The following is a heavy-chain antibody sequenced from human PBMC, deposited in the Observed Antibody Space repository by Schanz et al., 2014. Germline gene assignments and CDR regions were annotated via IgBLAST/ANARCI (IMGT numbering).Heavy chain of an antibody. CDR3: AKGRFGELSAFDI. V-gene: IGHV3-23*04. CDR2: ISGSGGST. D-gene: IGHD3-10*01. J-gene: IGHJ3*02. Sequence: EVQLAESGGGLVQPGGSLRLSCAASGFTFSSHWMHWVRQVPGKGLVWVSAISGSGGSTYYADSVKGRFTISRDNSKNTLYLQMNSLRAEDTAVYYCAKGRFGELSAFDIWGQGTMVTVSS. CDR1: GFTFSSHW.